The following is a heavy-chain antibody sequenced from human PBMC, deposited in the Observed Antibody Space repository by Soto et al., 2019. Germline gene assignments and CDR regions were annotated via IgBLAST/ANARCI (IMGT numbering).Heavy chain of an antibody. V-gene: IGHV3-11*06. J-gene: IGHJ4*02. CDR1: GFTFRDYY. CDR2: ISSRSSYT. D-gene: IGHD2-2*01. CDR3: TKVAPHSTTQYPGH. Sequence: PGGDLRLSCASSGFTFRDYYMSWIRQAPGKGLEWVSHISSRSSYTNYADSVKGRFTISRDNSKNTLYLQMNSLGAEDTAVYYWTKVAPHSTTQYPGHWGQGTLVTVYS.